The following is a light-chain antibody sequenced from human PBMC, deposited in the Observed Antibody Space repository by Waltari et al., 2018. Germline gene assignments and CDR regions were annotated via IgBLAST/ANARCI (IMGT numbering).Light chain of an antibody. CDR3: QSYDNHLRGPI. V-gene: IGLV1-40*03. CDR2: ATD. J-gene: IGLJ2*01. CDR1: DSNLGADHS. Sequence: TPPPSVTGDPGQTVVISCTGRDSNLGADHSVNWYQQMPGAVPKIVIYATDRRPSGVPRRFSGSKSGASASLAIFGLQSDDESYYYCQSYDNHLRGPIFGGGTKLTVL.